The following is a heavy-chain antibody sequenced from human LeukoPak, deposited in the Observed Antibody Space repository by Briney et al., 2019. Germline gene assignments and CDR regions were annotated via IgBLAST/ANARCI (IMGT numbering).Heavy chain of an antibody. CDR2: MNPNSGNT. V-gene: IGHV1-8*01. CDR3: AILYTIFGVVSKGFDP. J-gene: IGHJ5*02. D-gene: IGHD3-3*01. CDR1: GYTFTSYD. Sequence: ASVKVSCKASGYTFTSYDINWVRQATGQGLEWMGWMNPNSGNTGYAQKFQGRVTMTRNTSISTAYMELSSLRSGDTAVYYCAILYTIFGVVSKGFDPWGQGTLVTVSS.